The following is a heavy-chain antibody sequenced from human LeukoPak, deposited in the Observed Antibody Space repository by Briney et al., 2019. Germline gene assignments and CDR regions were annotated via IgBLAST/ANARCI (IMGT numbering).Heavy chain of an antibody. V-gene: IGHV1-69*06. CDR2: IIPIFGTA. D-gene: IGHD5-24*01. Sequence: SVKVSCKASGGTFSGYAISWVRQAPGQGLEWMGGIIPIFGTANYAQKFQGRVTITADKSTSTAYMELSSLRSEDTAVYYCARGRRDGYNYYYYYYMDVWGKGTTVTVSS. J-gene: IGHJ6*03. CDR3: ARGRRDGYNYYYYYYMDV. CDR1: GGTFSGYA.